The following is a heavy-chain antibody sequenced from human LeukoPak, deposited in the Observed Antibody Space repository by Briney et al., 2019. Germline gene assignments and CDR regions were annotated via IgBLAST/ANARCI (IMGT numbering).Heavy chain of an antibody. V-gene: IGHV5-51*01. CDR2: IWPGDSDT. J-gene: IGHJ4*02. Sequence: GESLKISCKASGYTFVSYWIAWVRQMPGKGLEWMGIIWPGDSDTRYSPSFQGQVTISADKSINTAYVQWDSLKAADTGMYYCARHGSIVGTTTGVDYWGQGTLVTVSS. CDR3: ARHGSIVGTTTGVDY. D-gene: IGHD1-26*01. CDR1: GYTFVSYW.